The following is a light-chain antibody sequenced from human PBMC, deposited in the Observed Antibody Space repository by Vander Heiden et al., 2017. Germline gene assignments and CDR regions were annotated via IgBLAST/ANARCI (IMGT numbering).Light chain of an antibody. CDR3: QQYNNWPPYT. CDR2: GAS. J-gene: IGKJ2*01. CDR1: QSVSSN. Sequence: EIVMTQSPATLSVSPGERATLSCRASQSVSSNLAWYQQKPGQAPRLLIYGASIRATGIPARFSGSGSGTEFTLTISILQSEDFAVYYCQQYNNWPPYTFGQGIKLEIK. V-gene: IGKV3D-15*03.